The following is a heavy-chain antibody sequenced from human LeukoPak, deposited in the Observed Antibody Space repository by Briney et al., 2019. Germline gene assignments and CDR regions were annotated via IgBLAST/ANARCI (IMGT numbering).Heavy chain of an antibody. CDR2: ISAYNGNT. D-gene: IGHD3-9*01. CDR1: GYTFTSYG. CDR3: VRYFDWLEG. Sequence: GASVKVSCKASGYTFTSYGISWVRLAPGQGLEWMGWISAYNGNTNYAQKLQGRVTMTRNTSISTAYMELSSLRSEDTAVYYCVRYFDWLEGWGQGTLVTVSS. V-gene: IGHV1-18*01. J-gene: IGHJ5*02.